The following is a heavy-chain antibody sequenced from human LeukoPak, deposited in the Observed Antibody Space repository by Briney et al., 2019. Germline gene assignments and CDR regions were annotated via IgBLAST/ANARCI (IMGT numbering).Heavy chain of an antibody. CDR2: IYYSGST. V-gene: IGHV4-59*08. D-gene: IGHD4-23*01. CDR1: GGSISSYY. Sequence: SETLSLTCTVSGGSISSYYWSWIRQPPGKGLEWIGYIYYSGSTNYNPSLKSRVTISVDTSKNQFSLKLSSVTAADTAVYYCARTRSKNYGGNSLFFYFDYWGQGTLATVSS. J-gene: IGHJ4*02. CDR3: ARTRSKNYGGNSLFFYFDY.